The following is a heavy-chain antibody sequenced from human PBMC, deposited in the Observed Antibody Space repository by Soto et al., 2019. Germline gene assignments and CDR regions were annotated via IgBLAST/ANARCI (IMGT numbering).Heavy chain of an antibody. J-gene: IGHJ4*02. CDR1: GGSFSGYY. CDR3: ARVSGKYYFDY. CDR2: INHSGST. Sequence: SETLSLTCAVYGGSFSGYYWSWIRQPPGKGLEWIGEINHSGSTNYNPSLKSRVTISVDTSKNQFSLKLSSVTAADTAVYYCARVSGKYYFDYWGQGTLVTVSS. V-gene: IGHV4-34*01.